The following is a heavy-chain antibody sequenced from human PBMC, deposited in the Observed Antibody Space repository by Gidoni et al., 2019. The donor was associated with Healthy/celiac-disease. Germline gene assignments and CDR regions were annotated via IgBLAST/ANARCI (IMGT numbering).Heavy chain of an antibody. Sequence: QVQLQQSGPGLVKPSQTLSLTYAISWYSVSSNSAAWNWIRQSPSRGIEWLGRTYYRSKWYNDYAVSVKSRITINPDTSKNQFSLQLNSVTPEDTAVYYCARFVVVPDAKSHYFDYWGQGTLVTVSS. CDR2: TYYRSKWYN. CDR3: ARFVVVPDAKSHYFDY. CDR1: WYSVSSNSAA. V-gene: IGHV6-1*01. J-gene: IGHJ4*02. D-gene: IGHD2-2*01.